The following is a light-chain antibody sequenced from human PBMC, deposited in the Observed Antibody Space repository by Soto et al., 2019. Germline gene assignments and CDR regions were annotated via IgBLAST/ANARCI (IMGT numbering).Light chain of an antibody. CDR3: CSYSTDTPLSV. V-gene: IGLV2-14*01. CDR2: DVS. J-gene: IGLJ1*01. Sequence: QSALTQPASVSGSPGQSITISCSGTNSDVGDYNLVSWYQQRPGEAPKLVIFDVSNRPSGVSDRFSGSKSGNTASLTISGLQAEDEGDYFCCSYSTDTPLSVFGSGTKPTVL. CDR1: NSDVGDYNL.